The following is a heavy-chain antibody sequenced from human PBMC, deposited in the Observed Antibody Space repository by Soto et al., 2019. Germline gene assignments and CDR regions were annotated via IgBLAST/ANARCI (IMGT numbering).Heavy chain of an antibody. CDR1: GFTFTNSA. V-gene: IGHV1-58*01. Sequence: ASVKVSCKASGFTFTNSAVQWVRQARGQRLEWIGWIVVGSGNTNYAQKFQERVTITRDMSTTTAYMELSSLRSEDTAVYYCATDKGDSYGYGNYWGQGTLVTASS. CDR2: IVVGSGNT. CDR3: ATDKGDSYGYGNY. D-gene: IGHD5-18*01. J-gene: IGHJ4*02.